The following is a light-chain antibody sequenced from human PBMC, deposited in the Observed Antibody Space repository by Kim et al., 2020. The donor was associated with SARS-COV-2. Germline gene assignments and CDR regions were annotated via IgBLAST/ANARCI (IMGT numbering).Light chain of an antibody. Sequence: LSPGERATLSCRASQSVRTYLAWYQQKPGQPPRLLMSTTSSRATGIPDRFSGSGSGTDFTLTISRLEPEDFAVYYCQQYGNSPYTFGQGTKVDIK. J-gene: IGKJ2*01. V-gene: IGKV3-20*01. CDR3: QQYGNSPYT. CDR1: QSVRTY. CDR2: TTS.